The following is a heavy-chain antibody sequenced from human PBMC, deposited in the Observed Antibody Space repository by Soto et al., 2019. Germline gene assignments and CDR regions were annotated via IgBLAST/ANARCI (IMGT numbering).Heavy chain of an antibody. CDR1: GYTFTHYH. J-gene: IGHJ1*01. Sequence: ASVKVSCKASGYTFTHYHVYWVRQAPGRGLEWLGMINPSGGSTTYAQNLQGRVTMTRDTSTNTVYMELSSLRSEDTAVYYCAREAINSSGYSRYFQHWGQGTLVTVSS. D-gene: IGHD3-22*01. V-gene: IGHV1-46*01. CDR2: INPSGGST. CDR3: AREAINSSGYSRYFQH.